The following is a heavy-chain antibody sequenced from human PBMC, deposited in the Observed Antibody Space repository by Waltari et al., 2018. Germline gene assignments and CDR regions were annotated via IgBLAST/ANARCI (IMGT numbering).Heavy chain of an antibody. J-gene: IGHJ4*02. CDR3: AVSYYDFWSGYSGFDY. CDR1: GGSISSGRYY. CDR2: IYTSGST. V-gene: IGHV4-61*02. D-gene: IGHD3-3*01. Sequence: QVQLQESGPGLVKPSQTLSLTCTVSGGSISSGRYYWSWIRQPAGKGLEWIGRIYTSGSTNYNPSLKSRVTISVDTSKNQFSLKLSSVTAADTAVYYCAVSYYDFWSGYSGFDYWGQGTLVTVSS.